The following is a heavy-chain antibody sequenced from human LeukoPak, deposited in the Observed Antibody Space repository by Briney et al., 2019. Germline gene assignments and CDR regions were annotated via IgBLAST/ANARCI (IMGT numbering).Heavy chain of an antibody. CDR2: IYPADSDT. D-gene: IGHD1-26*01. V-gene: IGHV5-51*01. Sequence: GESLKISCKGSGYSSTNYWIGWVRQMPGKGLEWMGIIYPADSDTRYSPSFQGQVTISADKSISTAYLQWSSLKASDTAMYYCARRWEALRQGVNWFDPWGQGTLVTVSS. J-gene: IGHJ5*02. CDR3: ARRWEALRQGVNWFDP. CDR1: GYSSTNYW.